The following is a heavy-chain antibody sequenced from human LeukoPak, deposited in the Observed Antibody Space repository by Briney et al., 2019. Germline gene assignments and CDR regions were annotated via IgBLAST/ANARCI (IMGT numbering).Heavy chain of an antibody. D-gene: IGHD1-26*01. CDR3: AREPVGAPLN. CDR1: GFTFSRYW. Sequence: GGSLRLSCVASGFTFSRYWMSWVRQAPGKGLEWVANIKQDGDQKHYVDSVRGRFIISRDNAKNSLHLQMNSLRAEDTAVYYCAREPVGAPLNWGQGTLVTVSS. J-gene: IGHJ4*02. CDR2: IKQDGDQK. V-gene: IGHV3-7*01.